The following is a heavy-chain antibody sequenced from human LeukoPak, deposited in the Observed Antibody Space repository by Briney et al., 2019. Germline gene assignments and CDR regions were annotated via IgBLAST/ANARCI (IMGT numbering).Heavy chain of an antibody. CDR2: ISGSGGST. D-gene: IGHD6-19*01. CDR3: AKDGRIAVAGTLGGDWFDP. V-gene: IGHV3-23*01. J-gene: IGHJ5*02. CDR1: GFTFSSYA. Sequence: GGSLRLSCAASGFTFSSYAMSWVRQAPGKGLERVSAISGSGGSTYYADSVKGRFTISRDNSKNTLYLQMNSLRAEDTAVYYCAKDGRIAVAGTLGGDWFDPWGQGTLVTVSS.